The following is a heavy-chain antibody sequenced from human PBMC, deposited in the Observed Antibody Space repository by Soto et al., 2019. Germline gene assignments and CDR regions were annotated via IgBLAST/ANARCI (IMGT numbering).Heavy chain of an antibody. V-gene: IGHV3-48*03. J-gene: IGHJ4*02. CDR2: ISSSGSTI. CDR1: GFTFSSYE. D-gene: IGHD3-22*01. CDR3: ARDGPSDPYYDSSGYYW. Sequence: LRLSCAASGFTFSSYEMNWVRQAPGKGLEWVSYISSSGSTIYYADSVKGRFTISRDNAKNSLYLQMNSLRAEDTAVYYCARDGPSDPYYDSSGYYWWGQGTLVTVSS.